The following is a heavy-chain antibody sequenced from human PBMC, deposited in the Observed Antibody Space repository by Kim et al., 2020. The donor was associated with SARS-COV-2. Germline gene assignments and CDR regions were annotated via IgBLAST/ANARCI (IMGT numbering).Heavy chain of an antibody. V-gene: IGHV1-69*01. Sequence: NYAQKFQGRVTITADESTSTAYMELSSLRSEDTAVYYCARGWVGASPLDYWGQGTLVTVSS. CDR3: ARGWVGASPLDY. D-gene: IGHD1-26*01. J-gene: IGHJ4*02.